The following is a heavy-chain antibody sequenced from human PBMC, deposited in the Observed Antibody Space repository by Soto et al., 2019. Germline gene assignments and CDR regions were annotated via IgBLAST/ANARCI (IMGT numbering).Heavy chain of an antibody. CDR3: LVTTSAFDI. Sequence: EVQLVESGGDLAQPGGSLRLSCAASGFTLSNFWVNWVRQAPGKGLEWVANIKQGGVEKNYVDSVKGRFTISRGDTKNSLFLQMNNLRAEDVAIYYSLVTTSAFDIWGRGTTVTVSS. CDR1: GFTLSNFW. CDR2: IKQGGVEK. V-gene: IGHV3-7*01. J-gene: IGHJ3*02. D-gene: IGHD4-17*01.